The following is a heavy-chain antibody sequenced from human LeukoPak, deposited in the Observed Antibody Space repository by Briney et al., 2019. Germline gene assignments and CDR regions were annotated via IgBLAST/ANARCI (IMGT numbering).Heavy chain of an antibody. CDR3: ARYNPYYDMDV. CDR2: ISSSSSYI. CDR1: GFTFSTYI. J-gene: IGHJ6*03. D-gene: IGHD1-14*01. V-gene: IGHV3-21*01. Sequence: GGSLRLSCAASGFTFSTYIMNWVRQAPGKGLEWVSSISSSSSYIYYADSVKGRFTISRDNAKNSLYLQMNSLRAEDTAVYYCARYNPYYDMDVWGKGTTVTVSS.